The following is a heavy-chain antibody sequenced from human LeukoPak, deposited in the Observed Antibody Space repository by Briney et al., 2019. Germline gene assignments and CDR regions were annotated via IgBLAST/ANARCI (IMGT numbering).Heavy chain of an antibody. D-gene: IGHD6-13*01. CDR1: GGSFSGYY. CDR2: INHSGST. Sequence: PSETLSLTCAVYGGSFSGYYWSWIRQPPGKGLEWIGEINHSGSTNYNPSLKSRVTISVDTSNNQFSLKLSSVTAADTAVFYCARARYSSSWSKVYYFDYWGQGTLVTVSS. CDR3: ARARYSSSWSKVYYFDY. J-gene: IGHJ4*02. V-gene: IGHV4-34*01.